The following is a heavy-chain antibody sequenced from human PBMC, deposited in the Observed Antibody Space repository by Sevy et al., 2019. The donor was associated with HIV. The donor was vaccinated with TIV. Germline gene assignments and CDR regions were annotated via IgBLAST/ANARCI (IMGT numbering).Heavy chain of an antibody. CDR2: IWNDGSNK. J-gene: IGHJ4*02. V-gene: IGHV3-33*01. D-gene: IGHD3-22*01. CDR1: GFTFSNYG. Sequence: GGSLRLSCAASGFTFSNYGMHWVRQAPGKGLEWVAVIWNDGSNKYYADSVKGRFTISRDNSKNTFYLQMNSMRDEDTADYFCARGSDFNDRSAKRDFDYWGQGTLVTVS. CDR3: ARGSDFNDRSAKRDFDY.